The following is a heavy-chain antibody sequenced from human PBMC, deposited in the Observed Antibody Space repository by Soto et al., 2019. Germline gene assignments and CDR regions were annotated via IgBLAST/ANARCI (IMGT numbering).Heavy chain of an antibody. CDR1: GGTFSSYA. J-gene: IGHJ6*02. D-gene: IGHD2-15*01. CDR3: ARVLPGGCSGGSCYPAPYYYYYYYGMDV. V-gene: IGHV1-69*13. Sequence: GASVKVSCKASGGTFSSYAISWVRQAPGQGLEWMGGIIPTFGTANYAQKFQGRVTITADESTSTAYMELSSLRSEDTAVYYCARVLPGGCSGGSCYPAPYYYYYYYGMDVWGQGTTVTVSS. CDR2: IIPTFGTA.